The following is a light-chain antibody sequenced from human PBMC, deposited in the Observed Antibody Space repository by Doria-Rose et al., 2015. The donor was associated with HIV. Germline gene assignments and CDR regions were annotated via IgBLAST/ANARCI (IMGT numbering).Light chain of an antibody. CDR1: QRVSSSY. CDR2: GAS. J-gene: IGKJ5*01. V-gene: IGKV3-20*01. CDR3: QQYGTSLSIT. Sequence: TQSPGTLSLSQGERATLSCRASQRVSSSYLAWYQQKPGQAPRLLIYGASSRATGIPDRFSGSGAGTDFTLTISRLEPEDFAVYYCQQYGTSLSITFGQGTRLEIK.